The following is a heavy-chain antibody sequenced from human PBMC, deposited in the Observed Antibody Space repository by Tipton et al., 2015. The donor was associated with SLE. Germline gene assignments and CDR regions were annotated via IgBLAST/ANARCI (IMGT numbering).Heavy chain of an antibody. J-gene: IGHJ4*02. CDR3: AALLRH. Sequence: TLSLTCSVSGASVSLGSYYWSWIRQPAGEALEWIGHIHTSGSTNYNPSLESRVTISADKSKRQFSLKLDSVTAADTAVYYCAALLRHWGQGTLVTVSS. V-gene: IGHV4-61*09. CDR2: IHTSGST. CDR1: GASVSLGSYY.